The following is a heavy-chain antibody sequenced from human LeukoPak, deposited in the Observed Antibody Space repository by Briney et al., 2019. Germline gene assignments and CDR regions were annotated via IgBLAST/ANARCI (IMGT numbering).Heavy chain of an antibody. Sequence: SETLSLTCAVYGGSFSGYYWSWIRQPPGKGLEWIGEINHSGSTNYNPSLKSRVTISVDTSKNQFSLKLSSVTAADTAVYYCAIGWPIDYWGQGTLVTVSS. CDR2: INHSGST. V-gene: IGHV4-34*01. J-gene: IGHJ4*02. CDR1: GGSFSGYY. CDR3: AIGWPIDY. D-gene: IGHD6-19*01.